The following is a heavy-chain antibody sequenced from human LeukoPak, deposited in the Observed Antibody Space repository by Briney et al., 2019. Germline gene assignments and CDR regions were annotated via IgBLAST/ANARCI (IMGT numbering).Heavy chain of an antibody. CDR2: IYSSGST. J-gene: IGHJ4*02. CDR1: GGSISSYY. V-gene: IGHV4-4*07. D-gene: IGHD6-6*01. Sequence: SETLSLTCTVSGGSISSYYWSWIRQPAGKGLEWIGRIYSSGSTTYNPSLKSRVTMSVDTSKNQFSLKVTSVTAADTAVYYCARSRYSSPSPILDYWGQGTLVTVSS. CDR3: ARSRYSSPSPILDY.